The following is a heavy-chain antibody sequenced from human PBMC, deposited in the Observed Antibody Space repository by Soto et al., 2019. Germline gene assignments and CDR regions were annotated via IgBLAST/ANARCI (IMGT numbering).Heavy chain of an antibody. CDR3: ERPRYDSTGTPFDH. D-gene: IGHD3-22*01. CDR1: GFTFSSYW. CDR2: INTDGGST. V-gene: IGHV3-74*01. Sequence: GGSLRLSCAASGFTFSSYWLHWVCQAPGKGLVWVSGINTDGGSTDSADSVKGRFIISRDNAKNTLYLQMNSLRAEDTAVYYCERPRYDSTGTPFDHWGLGT. J-gene: IGHJ4*02.